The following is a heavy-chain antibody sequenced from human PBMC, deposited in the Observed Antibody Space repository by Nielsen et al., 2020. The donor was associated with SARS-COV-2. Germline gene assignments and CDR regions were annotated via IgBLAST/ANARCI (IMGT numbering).Heavy chain of an antibody. CDR1: GFTFSSTW. Sequence: GGSLRLFCSASGFTFSSTWMDWVRQAPGQGLVWVSRINPSGSGTAYADSVKGRFAVSRDNAENTVVLQIHSLRVEDTAVYYCAGGADFWSGTQKYYMDVWGKGTTVTVSS. J-gene: IGHJ6*03. V-gene: IGHV3-74*01. CDR2: INPSGSGT. D-gene: IGHD3-3*01. CDR3: AGGADFWSGTQKYYMDV.